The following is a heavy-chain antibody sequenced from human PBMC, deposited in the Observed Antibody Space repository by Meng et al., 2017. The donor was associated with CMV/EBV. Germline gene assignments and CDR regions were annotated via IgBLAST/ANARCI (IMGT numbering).Heavy chain of an antibody. CDR3: ARDQSDYDFWSGWSYGMDV. V-gene: IGHV3-21*01. CDR2: ISSSSSYI. Sequence: GGSLRLSCAASGFTFSNAWMSWVRQAPGKGLEWVSSISSSSSYIYYADSVKGRFTISRDNAKNSLYLQMNSLRAEDTAVYYCARDQSDYDFWSGWSYGMDVWGQGTTVTVSS. CDR1: GFTFSNAW. J-gene: IGHJ6*02. D-gene: IGHD3-3*01.